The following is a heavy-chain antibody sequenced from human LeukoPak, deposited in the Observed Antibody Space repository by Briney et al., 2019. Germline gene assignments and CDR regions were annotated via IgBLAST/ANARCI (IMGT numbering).Heavy chain of an antibody. V-gene: IGHV3-7*01. CDR2: IKQGGSEK. D-gene: IGHD3-10*01. J-gene: IGHJ4*02. CDR1: GFTFSSYW. CDR3: ARDRRITMVRGVSSAPDY. Sequence: GGSLRLSCAASGFTFSSYWMTWVRQAPGKGLEWVANIKQGGSEKNYVDSVKGRFTISRDNAKNTLYLQMNSLRAEDTAVYYCARDRRITMVRGVSSAPDYWGQGTLVTVSS.